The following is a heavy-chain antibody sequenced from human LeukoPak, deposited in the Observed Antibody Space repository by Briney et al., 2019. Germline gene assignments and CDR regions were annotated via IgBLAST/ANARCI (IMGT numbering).Heavy chain of an antibody. J-gene: IGHJ4*02. V-gene: IGHV3-64*02. CDR2: ITSNGGTT. Sequence: GGSLRLSCAASGFTFSNYVRHWVRQAPGKGLEYVSAITSNGGTTYYADAVKGRFTISRDNSQNTLYLHMGSLRVEDMAVYYCAGGASRIQVWLPPGYWGQGTLVTVSS. CDR3: AGGASRIQVWLPPGY. CDR1: GFTFSNYV. D-gene: IGHD5-18*01.